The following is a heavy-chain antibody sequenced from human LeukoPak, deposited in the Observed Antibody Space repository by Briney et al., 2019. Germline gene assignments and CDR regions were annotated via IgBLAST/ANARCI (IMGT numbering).Heavy chain of an antibody. Sequence: GGSLRLSCAASGFTVSSNYMSWVRQAPGKGLEWVSVIYSGGSTYYADSVKGRFTISRDNSKNTLYLQMNSLRAEDTAVYYCARVLIDSSSWIFDYWGQGTLVTVSS. CDR3: ARVLIDSSSWIFDY. V-gene: IGHV3-66*01. CDR1: GFTVSSNY. J-gene: IGHJ4*02. D-gene: IGHD6-13*01. CDR2: IYSGGST.